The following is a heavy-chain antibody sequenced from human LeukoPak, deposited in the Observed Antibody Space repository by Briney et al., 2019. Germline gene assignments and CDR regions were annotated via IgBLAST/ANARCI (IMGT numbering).Heavy chain of an antibody. Sequence: SETLSLTCTVSGASTSNYYWSWIRQTPGKALEWIGYIYPSGSTYYNPSRKSRVTISADTAKTQLSLKLIAVTAADTAVYYCARCWVYGPDYFNSGSYNYYIDVWGKGTTVTVSS. CDR2: IYPSGST. V-gene: IGHV4-4*09. J-gene: IGHJ6*03. CDR1: GASTSNYY. CDR3: ARCWVYGPDYFNSGSYNYYIDV. D-gene: IGHD3-10*01.